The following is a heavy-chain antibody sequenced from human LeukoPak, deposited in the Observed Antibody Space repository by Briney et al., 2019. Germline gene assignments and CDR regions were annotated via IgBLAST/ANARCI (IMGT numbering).Heavy chain of an antibody. V-gene: IGHV3-7*01. D-gene: IGHD3-22*01. CDR2: IKQDGSEK. CDR3: ARDSHYYDSSGYYYFDY. CDR1: GFTFSSYW. Sequence: PGGSLRLSCAASGFTFSSYWMSWVRQAPGKGLEWVANIKQDGSEKYYVDSVKGRFTISRDNAKNSLYLQMNSLRAKDTAVYYCARDSHYYDSSGYYYFDYWGQGTLVTVSS. J-gene: IGHJ4*02.